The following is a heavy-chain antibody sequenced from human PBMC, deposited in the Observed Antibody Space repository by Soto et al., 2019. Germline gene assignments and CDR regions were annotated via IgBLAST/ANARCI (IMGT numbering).Heavy chain of an antibody. CDR2: IQNDASLT. CDR3: VRGHRGGFDL. J-gene: IGHJ3*01. D-gene: IGHD2-15*01. V-gene: IGHV3-74*01. Sequence: LVESGGGLVQSGGSLRLSCAASGCTFDNYWMHCVRQVPGKRLLWVSHIQNDASLTTYADSVKGRFIISRDNAKNTLYLQMNGLRVEDTAVYFCVRGHRGGFDLWGQGTMVTVSS. CDR1: GCTFDNYW.